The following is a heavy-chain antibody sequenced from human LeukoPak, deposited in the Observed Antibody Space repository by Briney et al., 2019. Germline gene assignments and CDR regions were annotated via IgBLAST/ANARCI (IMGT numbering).Heavy chain of an antibody. CDR2: ISGSGGST. CDR1: GFTFSSYA. D-gene: IGHD3-22*01. Sequence: PGGSLRLSCAASGFTFSSYAMRWVRQAPGKGVEWVSAISGSGGSTYYADSVKGRFTISRDNSKNTLYLQMNSLRAEDTAVYYCAKDRLVSGYQDYWGQGTLVTVSS. V-gene: IGHV3-23*01. J-gene: IGHJ4*02. CDR3: AKDRLVSGYQDY.